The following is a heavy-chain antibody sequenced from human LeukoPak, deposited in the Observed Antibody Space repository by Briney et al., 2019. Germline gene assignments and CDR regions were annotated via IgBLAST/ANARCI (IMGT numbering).Heavy chain of an antibody. V-gene: IGHV4-4*07. Sequence: SETLSLTCTVSGGSISSFYWSWIRQPAGKGLEWIGRIYTTGSTRYNTSLKSRVTMSLDTSKNQFSLKLSSVTAADTAVYYCARDRITMIVVAPLRRHYFDYWGQGTLVTVSS. CDR1: GGSISSFY. CDR2: IYTTGST. D-gene: IGHD3-22*01. J-gene: IGHJ4*02. CDR3: ARDRITMIVVAPLRRHYFDY.